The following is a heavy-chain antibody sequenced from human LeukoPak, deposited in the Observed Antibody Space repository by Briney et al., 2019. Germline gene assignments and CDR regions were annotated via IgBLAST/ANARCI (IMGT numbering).Heavy chain of an antibody. J-gene: IGHJ4*02. D-gene: IGHD6-19*01. CDR2: INHSGST. V-gene: IGHV4-34*01. CDR3: ARGSRIAVAGRFFDY. Sequence: SETLSLTCAVYGGSFSGYYWSWIRQPPGKGLEWIGEINHSGSTNYNPSLKSRVTISVDTSKNQFSLKLSSVTAADTAVYYCARGSRIAVAGRFFDYWGQGTLVTVSS. CDR1: GGSFSGYY.